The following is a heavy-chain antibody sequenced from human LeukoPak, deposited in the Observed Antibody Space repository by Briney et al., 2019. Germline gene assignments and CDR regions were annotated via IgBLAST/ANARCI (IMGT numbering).Heavy chain of an antibody. CDR3: ARTDSGRYSYFDY. V-gene: IGHV4-39*01. CDR1: DGSISSSSYY. Sequence: SETLSLTCIVSDGSISSSSYYWGWIRQPQGKGLEGIGNLFYTGETFYNPSLNSRVTISVDTSKSQFSLRLCSVTAADTAVSYCARTDSGRYSYFDYWGQGTLVTVSS. J-gene: IGHJ4*02. D-gene: IGHD1-26*01. CDR2: LFYTGET.